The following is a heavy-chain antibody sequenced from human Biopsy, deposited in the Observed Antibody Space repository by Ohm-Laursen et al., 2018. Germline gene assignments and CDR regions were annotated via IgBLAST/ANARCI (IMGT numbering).Heavy chain of an antibody. V-gene: IGHV4-59*11. J-gene: IGHJ1*01. CDR3: ARGSNEYGGLYFPH. CDR1: GGSFTGHY. CDR2: ISHTGYT. D-gene: IGHD4-23*01. Sequence: GTLSLTCTVSGGSFTGHYWTWIRQPPGKGLEWIGHISHTGYTNYKSSLKSRVTISLDTSRKHFSLRLTSLAAADTAVYYCARGSNEYGGLYFPHWGQGTLLTVSS.